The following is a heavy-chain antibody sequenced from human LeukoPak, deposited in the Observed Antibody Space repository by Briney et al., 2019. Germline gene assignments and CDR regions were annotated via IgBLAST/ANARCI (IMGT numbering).Heavy chain of an antibody. CDR2: IIGSSGDT. CDR1: GFRFSNFA. V-gene: IGHV3-23*01. Sequence: GGSLRLSCAASGFRFSNFAMSWVRQAPGKGLEWVSLIIGSSGDTLYAGSVKGRFTISRDISKNRLYLQMNSLRAEDTALYYCAKGAYDYIEMGYFDDWGQGTLVTVSS. J-gene: IGHJ4*02. CDR3: AKGAYDYIEMGYFDD. D-gene: IGHD5-12*01.